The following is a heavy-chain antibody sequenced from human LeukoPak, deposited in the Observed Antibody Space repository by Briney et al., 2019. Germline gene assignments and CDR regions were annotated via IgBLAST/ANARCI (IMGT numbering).Heavy chain of an antibody. V-gene: IGHV4-61*02. CDR2: IYTSGST. D-gene: IGHD3-10*01. CDR3: ARDAWFGAGRTFDY. Sequence: PSETLSLTCTVSGDSISSGSYYWSWIRQPAGKGLEWIGRIYTSGSTNYIPSLKSRLTISVDTSKNQFSLRLSSVTAAGTAVYYCARDAWFGAGRTFDYWGQGTLVTVSS. J-gene: IGHJ4*02. CDR1: GDSISSGSYY.